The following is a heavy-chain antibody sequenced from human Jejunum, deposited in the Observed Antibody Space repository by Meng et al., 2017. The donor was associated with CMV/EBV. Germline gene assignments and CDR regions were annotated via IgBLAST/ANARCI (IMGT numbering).Heavy chain of an antibody. J-gene: IGHJ4*02. CDR3: VKLMTTVSSQNDY. Sequence: CAASRFPFSIYSMSWVRQAPGKGLQWVSVISSSGDTTYYADSVKGRFTISRDNSKNTVYLQMSSLRAEDTAIYYCVKLMTTVSSQNDYWGQGTLVTVSS. V-gene: IGHV3-23*01. D-gene: IGHD4-17*01. CDR2: ISSSGDTT. CDR1: RFPFSIYS.